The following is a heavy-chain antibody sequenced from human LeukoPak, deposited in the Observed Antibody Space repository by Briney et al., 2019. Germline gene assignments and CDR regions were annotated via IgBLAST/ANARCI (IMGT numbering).Heavy chain of an antibody. CDR1: GFTVSSNY. Sequence: AGGSLRLSCAASGFTVSSNYMSWVRQAPGRGLEWVSVVYRDGSTYYADSVKGRFTISRDNSKNTLYLQMNSLRAEDTAVYYCARDPYCRGGTCYPAPYYALDVWGQGTTVIVSS. CDR3: ARDPYCRGGTCYPAPYYALDV. V-gene: IGHV3-66*01. J-gene: IGHJ6*02. CDR2: VYRDGST. D-gene: IGHD2-15*01.